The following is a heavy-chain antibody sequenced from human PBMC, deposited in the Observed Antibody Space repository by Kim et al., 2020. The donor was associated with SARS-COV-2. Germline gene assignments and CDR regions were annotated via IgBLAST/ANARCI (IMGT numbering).Heavy chain of an antibody. CDR2: ISGSGGST. J-gene: IGHJ4*02. CDR1: GFTFSSYA. CDR3: AKDPNPQIVVVIMGFDY. D-gene: IGHD3-22*01. V-gene: IGHV3-23*01. Sequence: GGSLRLSCAASGFTFSSYAMSWVRQAPGKGLEWVSAISGSGGSTYYADSVKGRFTISRDNSKNTLYLQMNSLRAEDTAVYYCAKDPNPQIVVVIMGFDYWGQGTLVTVSS.